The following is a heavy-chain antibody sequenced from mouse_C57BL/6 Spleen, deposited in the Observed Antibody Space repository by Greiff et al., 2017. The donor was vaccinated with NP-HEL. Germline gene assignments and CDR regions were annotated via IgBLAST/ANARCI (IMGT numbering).Heavy chain of an antibody. D-gene: IGHD1-1*01. CDR2: IHPNSGST. V-gene: IGHV1-64*01. CDR1: GYTFTSYW. J-gene: IGHJ2*01. CDR3: AIFITTAYYFDY. Sequence: VQLQQSGAELVKPGASVKLSCKASGYTFTSYWMHWVKQRPGQGLEWIGMIHPNSGSTNYNEKFKSKATLTVDKSSSTAYMQLSSLTSEDSAVYYCAIFITTAYYFDYWGQGTTLTVSS.